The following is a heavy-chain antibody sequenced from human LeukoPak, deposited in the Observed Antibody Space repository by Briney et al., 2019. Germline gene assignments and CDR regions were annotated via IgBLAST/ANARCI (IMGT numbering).Heavy chain of an antibody. CDR1: GFPFSRYA. V-gene: IGHV3-30-3*01. CDR3: ASSNGFYYDTSTYVDY. D-gene: IGHD3-22*01. CDR2: RSHDGGIE. Sequence: GGSLRLSCAASGFPFSRYAVHWVRQAPGKGLEWVALRSHDGGIEDYADSVKGRFTISRDNSRNTLYLQMNSLKPEDTAVYYCASSNGFYYDTSTYVDYWGQGTLVTVSS. J-gene: IGHJ4*02.